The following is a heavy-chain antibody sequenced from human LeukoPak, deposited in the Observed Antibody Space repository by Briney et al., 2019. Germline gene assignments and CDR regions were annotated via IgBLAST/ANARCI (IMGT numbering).Heavy chain of an antibody. Sequence: PGGSLRLSCAASGFTFSSYSMNWVRQAPGKGLEWVSSISSSSSYIYYADSVEGRFTISRDNAKNSLYLQMNSLRAEDTAVYYCARDTEMATILSPIQFDYWGQGTLVTVSS. J-gene: IGHJ4*02. D-gene: IGHD5-24*01. V-gene: IGHV3-21*01. CDR3: ARDTEMATILSPIQFDY. CDR1: GFTFSSYS. CDR2: ISSSSSYI.